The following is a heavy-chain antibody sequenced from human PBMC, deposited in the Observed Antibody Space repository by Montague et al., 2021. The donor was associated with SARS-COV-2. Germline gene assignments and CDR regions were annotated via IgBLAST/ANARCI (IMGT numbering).Heavy chain of an antibody. V-gene: IGHV3-74*01. Sequence: SLRLSCAASGFTFSSYWMHWVCQAPGKGLVWVSRINSDGSSTSYADSVKGRFTISRDNAKNTLYLQMNSLRAEDTAVYYCARDVYYYDSSGYYYGRYYYYGMDVWGQGTTVTVSS. J-gene: IGHJ6*02. D-gene: IGHD3-22*01. CDR3: ARDVYYYDSSGYYYGRYYYYGMDV. CDR1: GFTFSSYW. CDR2: INSDGSST.